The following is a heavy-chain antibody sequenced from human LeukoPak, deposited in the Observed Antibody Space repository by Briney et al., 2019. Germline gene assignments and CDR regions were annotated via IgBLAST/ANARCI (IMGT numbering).Heavy chain of an antibody. J-gene: IGHJ4*02. Sequence: QPGGSLRLSCPASGFTFSNFAMTWVRQAPGKGLEWVSAMLGASVTYYADSVKGRFAISRDSSTNTLYLDMSSLRVEDTAVYYCAKLQRSGGGTFDYWGQGTLVTVSS. CDR2: MLGASVT. V-gene: IGHV3-23*01. D-gene: IGHD2-15*01. CDR3: AKLQRSGGGTFDY. CDR1: GFTFSNFA.